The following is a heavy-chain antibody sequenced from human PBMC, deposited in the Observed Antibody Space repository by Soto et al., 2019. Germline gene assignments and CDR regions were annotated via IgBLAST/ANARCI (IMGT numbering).Heavy chain of an antibody. V-gene: IGHV3-9*01. D-gene: IGHD4-4*01. CDR1: GFTFDDYA. CDR2: ISWNTGRI. CDR3: AKGRDYNNPFDY. Sequence: EVQLVESGGGLVQPGRSLRLSCAASGFTFDDYAMHWVRQAPGKGLEWVSGISWNTGRIGYADSVKGRFTISRDNAKNSLYLQMSSLRGEDTALYYCAKGRDYNNPFDYWGQGTLVIVST. J-gene: IGHJ4*02.